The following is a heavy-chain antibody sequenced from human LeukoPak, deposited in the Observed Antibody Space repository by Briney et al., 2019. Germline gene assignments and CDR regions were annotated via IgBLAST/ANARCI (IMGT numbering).Heavy chain of an antibody. CDR1: GFTFSTYW. CDR2: INEDGSVQ. CDR3: VRDYYRSGTH. V-gene: IGHV3-7*01. J-gene: IGHJ4*02. Sequence: PGGSLRLSCAASGFTFSTYWMSWVRQAPGKGLEWVACINEDGSVQYSVDSVKGRFTFSRDNAKNSLYLQMNGLRADDTAVYYCVRDYYRSGTHWGQGTLVSVSS. D-gene: IGHD3-10*01.